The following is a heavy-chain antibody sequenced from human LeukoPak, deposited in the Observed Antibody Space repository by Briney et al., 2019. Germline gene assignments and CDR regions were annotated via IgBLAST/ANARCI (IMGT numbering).Heavy chain of an antibody. V-gene: IGHV3-9*01. D-gene: IGHD3-22*01. CDR1: GFTFDGYA. CDR2: ITWNSGSI. J-gene: IGHJ4*02. CDR3: AKDMPYYDRSGSFDY. Sequence: PGGSLRLSCAASGFTFDGYAMHWVRQAPGKGLEWVSSITWNSGSIGYADSVKGRFTISRDNAKNSLYLHMNSLRAEDTALYYCAKDMPYYDRSGSFDYWGPGTLVTVSS.